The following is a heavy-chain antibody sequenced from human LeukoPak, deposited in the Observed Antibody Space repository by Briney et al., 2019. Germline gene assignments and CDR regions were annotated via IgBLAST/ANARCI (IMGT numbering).Heavy chain of an antibody. CDR1: GGSFSGYY. J-gene: IGHJ4*02. CDR3: ARRTIQAGTPFDY. V-gene: IGHV4-34*01. D-gene: IGHD4/OR15-4a*01. CDR2: IYYGGST. Sequence: PSETLSLTCAVHGGSFSGYYWSWIRQPPGKGLEWIGSIYYGGSTYYNPSLKSRVTISVDTSKNQFSLKLSSVTATDTAVYYCARRTIQAGTPFDYWGQGTLVTVSS.